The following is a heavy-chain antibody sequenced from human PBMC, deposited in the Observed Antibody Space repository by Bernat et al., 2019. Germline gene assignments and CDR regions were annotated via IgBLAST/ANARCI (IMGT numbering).Heavy chain of an antibody. CDR2: IYSGGNT. V-gene: IGHV3-53*05. D-gene: IGHD2-15*01. J-gene: IGHJ4*02. CDR1: GFTVSSNY. Sequence: EVQLVETGGGLIQPGGSLRLSCSASGFTVSSNYMSWVRQAPGKGLELVSVIYSGGNTYYADSVKGRFTISRDNSKNTMYLQMNSLRAEDTAVYYCARGDCSGGSCYSLYYWGQGTLVTVSS. CDR3: ARGDCSGGSCYSLYY.